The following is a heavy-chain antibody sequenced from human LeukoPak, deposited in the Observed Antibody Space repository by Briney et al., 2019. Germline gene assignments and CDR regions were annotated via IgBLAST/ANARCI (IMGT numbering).Heavy chain of an antibody. D-gene: IGHD2-15*01. CDR3: ARDRANCSGGSCYSYYYYGMDV. CDR2: IGGSGSVS. Sequence: GGSLRLSCAASGFTFSSYSMNWVRQPPGKGLEWISYIGGSGSVSYYEDSVKGRFTISRDNAKNALYLQMNSLRDEDTALYYCARDRANCSGGSCYSYYYYGMDVWGQGTTVTVSS. CDR1: GFTFSSYS. V-gene: IGHV3-48*02. J-gene: IGHJ6*02.